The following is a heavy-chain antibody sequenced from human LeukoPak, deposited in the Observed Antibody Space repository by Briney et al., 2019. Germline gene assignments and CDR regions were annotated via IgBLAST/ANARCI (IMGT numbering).Heavy chain of an antibody. CDR1: GGSFSGYY. V-gene: IGHV4-34*01. J-gene: IGHJ5*02. Sequence: NPPETLSLTCAVYGGSFSGYYWSWIRQPPGKGLEWIGEINHSGNTNYNPSLKSRVTISVDTSKNQFSLKLSSVTAADTAVYCCARVRIAAAGLTFDPWGQGTLVTVSS. CDR2: INHSGNT. CDR3: ARVRIAAAGLTFDP. D-gene: IGHD6-13*01.